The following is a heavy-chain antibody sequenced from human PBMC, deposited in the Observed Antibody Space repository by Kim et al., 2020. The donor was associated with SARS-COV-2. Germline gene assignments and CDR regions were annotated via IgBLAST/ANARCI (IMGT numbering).Heavy chain of an antibody. V-gene: IGHV4-31*03. CDR1: GGSISSGGYY. Sequence: SETLSLTCTVSGGSISSGGYYWSWIRQHPGKGLEWIGYIYYSGSTYYNPSLKSRVTISVDTSKNQFSLKLSSVTAADTAVYYCARDHDYYDSSGGMDVWGQGTTVTVSS. CDR3: ARDHDYYDSSGGMDV. CDR2: IYYSGST. D-gene: IGHD3-22*01. J-gene: IGHJ6*02.